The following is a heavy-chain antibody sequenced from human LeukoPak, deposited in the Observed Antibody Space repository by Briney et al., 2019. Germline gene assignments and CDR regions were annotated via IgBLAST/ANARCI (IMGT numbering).Heavy chain of an antibody. J-gene: IGHJ4*02. V-gene: IGHV3-7*01. CDR2: IKHDGSEK. D-gene: IGHD3-16*01. Sequence: GGSLRLSCAASGFTFSSYWMTWVRQAPGKGLEWVANIKHDGSEKNCLDSVKGRFTISRDNAQNSLYLQMNGLRVEDSAVYYCTRRLDDWGQGTLVTVSS. CDR1: GFTFSSYW. CDR3: TRRLDD.